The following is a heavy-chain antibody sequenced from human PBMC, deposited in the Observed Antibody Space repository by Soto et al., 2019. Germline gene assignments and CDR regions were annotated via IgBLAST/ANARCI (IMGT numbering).Heavy chain of an antibody. Sequence: PSETLSLTCAVYGGSFSGYYWTWIRQPPGTGLEWIGEINHSGSTNYNPSLKSRVTISVDTSKNQFSLKLTSVTAADTAVYYCARDKITGRFDYWGQGIQVTVSS. CDR3: ARDKITGRFDY. D-gene: IGHD2-8*02. CDR2: INHSGST. J-gene: IGHJ4*02. V-gene: IGHV4-34*01. CDR1: GGSFSGYY.